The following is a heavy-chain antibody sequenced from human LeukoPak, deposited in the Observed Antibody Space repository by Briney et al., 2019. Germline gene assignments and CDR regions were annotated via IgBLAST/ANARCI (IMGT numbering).Heavy chain of an antibody. D-gene: IGHD4-23*01. V-gene: IGHV3-30*04. CDR3: ARDHGGNLPNYMDV. Sequence: PGGSLRLSCAASGFTFSSYAMHWVRQAPGKGLEWVAVISYDGSNKYYADSVKGRFTISRDNSKNTLYLQMNSLRAEDTAVYYCARDHGGNLPNYMDVWGKGTTVTVSS. J-gene: IGHJ6*03. CDR1: GFTFSSYA. CDR2: ISYDGSNK.